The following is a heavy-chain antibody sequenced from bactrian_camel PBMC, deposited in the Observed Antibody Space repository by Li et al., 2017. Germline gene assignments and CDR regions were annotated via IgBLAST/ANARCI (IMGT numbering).Heavy chain of an antibody. CDR1: GVTLDDSD. CDR3: APDPRGSGY. J-gene: IGHJ4*01. CDR2: ISGDGYT. V-gene: IGHV3S63*01. D-gene: IGHD3*01. Sequence: HVQLVESGGGSVQFGGSLRLSCTSSGVTLDDSDMGWYRQAPGNECELVSSISGDGYTYYADSVKGRFTISRDNAKNTLYLQMNSLKIEDTAVYYCAPDPRGSGYWGQGTQVTVS.